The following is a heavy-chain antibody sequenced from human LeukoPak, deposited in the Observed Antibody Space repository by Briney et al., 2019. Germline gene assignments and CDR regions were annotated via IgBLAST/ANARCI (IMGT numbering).Heavy chain of an antibody. J-gene: IGHJ4*02. D-gene: IGHD2-2*01. CDR3: AGGRGYCSSSSCYDFDY. Sequence: PGESLKISCTGSGYSFSDYWIAWVRQMPGKGLEWMGIIYPGDSETTYSPSFQGQVTISADKSITTTFLQWSSLKASDTAMYYCAGGRGYCSSSSCYDFDYWGQGTLVTVSS. CDR1: GYSFSDYW. V-gene: IGHV5-51*01. CDR2: IYPGDSET.